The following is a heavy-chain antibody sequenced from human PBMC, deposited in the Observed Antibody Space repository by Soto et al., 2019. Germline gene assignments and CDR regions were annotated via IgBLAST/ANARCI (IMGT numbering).Heavy chain of an antibody. Sequence: GGSLRLSCSASGFTLRSYGMSWVRQAPGKGLEWVAAIRGDNGATYYADSVKGRFTISRDISRNTLFLQMNSLRADDAAVYYCAKVGDLKQWPEHLDYWGQGTPVTVSS. D-gene: IGHD6-19*01. J-gene: IGHJ4*02. CDR3: AKVGDLKQWPEHLDY. V-gene: IGHV3-23*01. CDR1: GFTLRSYG. CDR2: IRGDNGAT.